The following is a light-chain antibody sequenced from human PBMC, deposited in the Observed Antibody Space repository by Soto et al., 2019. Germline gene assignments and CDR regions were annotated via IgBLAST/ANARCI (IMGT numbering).Light chain of an antibody. CDR2: KAS. CDR1: QTISSW. V-gene: IGKV1-5*03. J-gene: IGKJ1*01. Sequence: DIQMTQFPSTLPASVGDRVTLPCRASQTISSWLAWYQQKPGKAPKLLIYKASTLKSGVPSRFSGSGSGTEFTLTISSLQPDDFATYYCQHYNSYSEAFGQGTKVDI. CDR3: QHYNSYSEA.